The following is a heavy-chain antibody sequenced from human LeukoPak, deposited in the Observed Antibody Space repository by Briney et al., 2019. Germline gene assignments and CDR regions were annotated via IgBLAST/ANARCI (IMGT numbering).Heavy chain of an antibody. CDR3: ARDLYGDYEEDYYYYYMDV. J-gene: IGHJ6*03. Sequence: GASVKVSCKASGYTFTGYYMRWVRQAPGQGLEWMGWINPNSGGTNYAQKFQGRVTMTRDTSISTAYMELSRLRSDDTAVYYCARDLYGDYEEDYYYYYMDVWGKGTTVTVSS. CDR2: INPNSGGT. D-gene: IGHD4-17*01. V-gene: IGHV1-2*02. CDR1: GYTFTGYY.